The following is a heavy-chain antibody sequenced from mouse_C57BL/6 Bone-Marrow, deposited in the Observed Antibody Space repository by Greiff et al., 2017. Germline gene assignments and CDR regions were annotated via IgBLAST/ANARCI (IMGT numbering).Heavy chain of an antibody. D-gene: IGHD1-1*01. Sequence: VQLQQSGAELVRPGASVKLSCTASGFNIKDDYMHWVKPRPEQGLEWIGWIDPENGDTEYASKFQGKATITADTSSNTAYLQLSSLTSEDTAVYYCTNPVVADFDYWGQGTTLTVSS. CDR3: TNPVVADFDY. CDR2: IDPENGDT. V-gene: IGHV14-4*01. CDR1: GFNIKDDY. J-gene: IGHJ2*01.